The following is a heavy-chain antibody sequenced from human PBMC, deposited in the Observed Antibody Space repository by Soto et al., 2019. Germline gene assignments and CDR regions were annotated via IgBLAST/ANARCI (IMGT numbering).Heavy chain of an antibody. V-gene: IGHV3-30*04. CDR2: ISYDGSTK. CDR1: GFTFSSYA. J-gene: IGHJ6*02. D-gene: IGHD5-18*01. Sequence: LSLTCAASGFTFSSYAMHWVRQAPGKGLEWGAVISYDGSTKYYADSVKGRFTISRDNSKNTLYLQMNSLRAEDTAVYYCARALDTAMVSYYYYGMDVWGQGTTVTVSS. CDR3: ARALDTAMVSYYYYGMDV.